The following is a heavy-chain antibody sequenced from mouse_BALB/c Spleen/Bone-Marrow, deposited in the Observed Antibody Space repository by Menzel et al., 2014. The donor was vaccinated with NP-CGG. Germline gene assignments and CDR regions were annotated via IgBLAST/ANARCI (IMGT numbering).Heavy chain of an antibody. Sequence: EVQLQQSGAELVKPGASVKLSCSASGFNIKDTYMHWVKQRPEQGLEWIGRIDPANGNTKYDPKFQDKATITADTSSNTVDLQLSRLTFEGAAVYCCARQKFAIYWYFDVWGAGTTVTVSS. CDR2: IDPANGNT. CDR3: ARQKFAIYWYFDV. D-gene: IGHD1-3*01. J-gene: IGHJ1*01. CDR1: GFNIKDTY. V-gene: IGHV14-3*02.